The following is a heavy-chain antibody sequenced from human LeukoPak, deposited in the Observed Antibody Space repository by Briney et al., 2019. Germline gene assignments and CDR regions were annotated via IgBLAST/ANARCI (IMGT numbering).Heavy chain of an antibody. CDR3: ARGPLPTPNWFDP. Sequence: SETQSLTCAVYGGSFSGYYWSWIRQPPGKGLEWIGEINHSGSTNYNPSLKSRVTISVDTSKNQFSLKLSSVTAADTAVYYCARGPLPTPNWFDPWGQGTLVTVSS. CDR1: GGSFSGYY. V-gene: IGHV4-34*01. CDR2: INHSGST. J-gene: IGHJ5*02. D-gene: IGHD1-26*01.